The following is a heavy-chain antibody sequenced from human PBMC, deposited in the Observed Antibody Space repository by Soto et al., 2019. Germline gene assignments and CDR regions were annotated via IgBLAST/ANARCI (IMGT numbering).Heavy chain of an antibody. Sequence: SETLSLTCAVSGGSISSGGYSWSWIRQPPGKGLEWIGNIYHSESTFYNPSLKSRVTISIDRSKNQFSLNLSSVTAADTAVYYCARGGSGSYYEGWFDPWGQGTLVTVSS. V-gene: IGHV4-30-2*01. CDR1: GGSISSGGYS. CDR2: IYHSEST. J-gene: IGHJ5*02. CDR3: ARGGSGSYYEGWFDP. D-gene: IGHD1-26*01.